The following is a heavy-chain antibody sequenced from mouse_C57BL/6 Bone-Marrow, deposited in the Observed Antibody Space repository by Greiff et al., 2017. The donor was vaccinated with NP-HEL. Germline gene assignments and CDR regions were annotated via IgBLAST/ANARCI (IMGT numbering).Heavy chain of an antibody. CDR1: GFTFSSYT. J-gene: IGHJ4*01. D-gene: IGHD1-1*01. Sequence: EVKVVESGGGLVKPGGSLKLSCAASGFTFSSYTMSWVRQTPEKRLEWVATISGGGGNTYYPDNAKNTLYLQMSSLRSEDTALYYCARRDYYGSSYDAMDYWGQGTSVTVSS. V-gene: IGHV5-9*01. CDR3: ARRDYYGSSYDAMDY. CDR2: ISGGGGNT.